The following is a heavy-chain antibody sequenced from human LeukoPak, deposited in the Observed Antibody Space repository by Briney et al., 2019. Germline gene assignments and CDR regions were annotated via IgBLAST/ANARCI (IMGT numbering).Heavy chain of an antibody. CDR1: GFTVSSNY. J-gene: IGHJ4*02. CDR3: AYGDYPLTY. Sequence: GGSLRLSCAASGFTVSSNYWNWVRQPPGKGLEWISLIYSDGNTQYADSVKGRFTFSRDNSKNTLYLQMNSLRAEDTAVYYCAYGDYPLTYWGQGTLVTVAS. V-gene: IGHV3-66*01. D-gene: IGHD4-17*01. CDR2: IYSDGNT.